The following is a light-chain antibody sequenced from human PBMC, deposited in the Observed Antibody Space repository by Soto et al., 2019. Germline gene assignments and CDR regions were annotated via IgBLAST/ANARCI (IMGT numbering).Light chain of an antibody. CDR3: QHYNNWIGT. CDR2: DAS. V-gene: IGKV3-15*01. J-gene: IGKJ4*01. CDR1: QSVGGTF. Sequence: EVVLTQSPGTLSLSPGEGATLSCRAIQSVGGTFLAWYQQKPGQAPRXLIYDASNRETGIPARFSGSGSGTEFTLTISSLQSEDFAVYYCQHYNNWIGTFGGGTKVDIK.